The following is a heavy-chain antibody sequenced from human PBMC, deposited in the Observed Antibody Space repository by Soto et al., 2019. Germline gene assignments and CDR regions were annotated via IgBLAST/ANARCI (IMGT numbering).Heavy chain of an antibody. CDR2: IYYSGST. CDR1: GGSISSYY. J-gene: IGHJ4*02. Sequence: SETLSLTCTVSGGSISSYYWSWIRQPPGKGLEWIGYIYYSGSTNYNPSLKSRVTISVDTSKNQFSLKLSSVTAADTAVYYCARLQQWLGGVDYWGQGTLVTVSS. CDR3: ARLQQWLGGVDY. D-gene: IGHD6-19*01. V-gene: IGHV4-59*01.